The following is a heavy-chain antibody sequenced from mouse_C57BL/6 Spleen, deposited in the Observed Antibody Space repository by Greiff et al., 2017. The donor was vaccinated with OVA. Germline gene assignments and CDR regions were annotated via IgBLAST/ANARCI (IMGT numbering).Heavy chain of an antibody. CDR1: GYTFTSYW. CDR3: AREGTRGYFDY. CDR2: IYPSDSET. Sequence: VKLQQPGAELVRPGSSVKLSCKASGYTFTSYWMDWVKQRPGQGLEWIGNIYPSDSETHYNQKFKDKATLTVDKSSSTAYMQLSSLTSEDSAVYYCAREGTRGYFDYWGQGTTLTVSS. J-gene: IGHJ2*01. D-gene: IGHD3-3*01. V-gene: IGHV1-61*01.